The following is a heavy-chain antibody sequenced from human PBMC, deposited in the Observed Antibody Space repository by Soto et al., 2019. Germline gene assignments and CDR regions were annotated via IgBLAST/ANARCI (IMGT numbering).Heavy chain of an antibody. CDR1: GFTFSNYA. J-gene: IGHJ4*02. CDR2: ISYDGSNK. CDR3: ARAGFNYYFDY. V-gene: IGHV3-30*09. Sequence: VVSLRLSCAASGFTFSNYAMHWVRQAPGKGLEWVAVISYDGSNKYYADSVKGRLAISRDNSKNTVYLQLNSLRAEDTAVYFCARAGFNYYFDYWGLGTLVTVS.